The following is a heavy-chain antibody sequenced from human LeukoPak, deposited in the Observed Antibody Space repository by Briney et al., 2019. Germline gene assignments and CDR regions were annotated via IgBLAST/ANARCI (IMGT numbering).Heavy chain of an antibody. CDR2: MNPKSGKT. V-gene: IGHV1-8*01. D-gene: IGHD3-22*01. CDR3: ARGRRAGTSGFYLLDAFDM. CDR1: GYTFINYD. J-gene: IGHJ3*02. Sequence: ASVKVSCTASGYTFINYDINWVRQATGQGLEWLGWMNPKSGKTGYAHNLQSRVTMTRNISISTAYMELSSLRSEDTAIYYCARGRRAGTSGFYLLDAFDMWGQGTMVTVSS.